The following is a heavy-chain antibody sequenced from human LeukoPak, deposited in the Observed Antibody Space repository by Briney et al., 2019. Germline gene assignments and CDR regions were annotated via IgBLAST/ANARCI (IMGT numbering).Heavy chain of an antibody. V-gene: IGHV3-21*01. Sequence: GGSLRLSCAASGFTFSSYCMNWVRQAPGKGLEWVSSISSSSNYIYYADSVKGRFTISRDNAKNSLYLQMNSLRAEDTAVYYCAKDTRGYFQPFDYWGRGTLVTVSS. CDR3: AKDTRGYFQPFDY. CDR1: GFTFSSYC. J-gene: IGHJ4*02. CDR2: ISSSSNYI. D-gene: IGHD2-15*01.